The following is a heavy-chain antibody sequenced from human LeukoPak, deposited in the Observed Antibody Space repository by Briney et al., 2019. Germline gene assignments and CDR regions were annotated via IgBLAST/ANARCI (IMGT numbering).Heavy chain of an antibody. Sequence: SVKVSCKASGGTFSSYAISWVRQAPGQGLEWMGRTIPIFGTANYAQKFQGRVTITTDESTSTAYMELSSLRSEDTAVSYCARSSSSGYEGPPSDPWARGPLATVSS. D-gene: IGHD6-13*01. CDR2: TIPIFGTA. CDR1: GGTFSSYA. CDR3: ARSSSSGYEGPPSDP. V-gene: IGHV1-69*05. J-gene: IGHJ5*02.